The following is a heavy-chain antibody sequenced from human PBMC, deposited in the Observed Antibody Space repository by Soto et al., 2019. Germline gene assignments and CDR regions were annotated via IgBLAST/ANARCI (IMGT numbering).Heavy chain of an antibody. CDR1: GFTFSSYG. D-gene: IGHD4-4*01. Sequence: GGSLRLSCAASGFTFSSYGMHWVRQAPGEGLEGVAFIWYDGSTKYYADSVRGRFTISRDNSKNTLYLHMSSLRAEDTPVYYCAKEGWVYSPGYYYGMEVWGQGTTLTASS. V-gene: IGHV3-30*02. J-gene: IGHJ6*02. CDR2: IWYDGSTK. CDR3: AKEGWVYSPGYYYGMEV.